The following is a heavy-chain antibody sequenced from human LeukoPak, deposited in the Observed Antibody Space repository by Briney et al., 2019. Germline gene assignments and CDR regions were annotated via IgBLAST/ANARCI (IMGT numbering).Heavy chain of an antibody. CDR3: ARGVVAAAGEVFDY. V-gene: IGHV4-59*01. J-gene: IGHJ4*02. CDR2: IYYSGST. D-gene: IGHD6-13*01. CDR1: GGSISSYY. Sequence: SETLSLTCTVSGGSISSYYWSWIRQPPGKGLEWIGYIYYSGSTNYNPSLQSRVTISVDTSKNQFSLKLSSVTAADTAVYYCARGVVAAAGEVFDYWGQGTLVTVSS.